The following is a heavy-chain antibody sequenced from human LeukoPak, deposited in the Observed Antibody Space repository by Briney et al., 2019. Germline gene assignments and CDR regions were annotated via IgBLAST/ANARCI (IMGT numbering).Heavy chain of an antibody. J-gene: IGHJ4*02. CDR3: ARGKGGGYDYFDY. V-gene: IGHV3-9*01. Sequence: GGSLRLSCAASGFTFDDYAMHWVRQAPGKGLEWVSGISWNSGSIGYADSVKGRFTISRDNAKNSLYLQMNSLRAEDTALYYCARGKGGGYDYFDYWGQGTLVTVSS. D-gene: IGHD5-12*01. CDR1: GFTFDDYA. CDR2: ISWNSGSI.